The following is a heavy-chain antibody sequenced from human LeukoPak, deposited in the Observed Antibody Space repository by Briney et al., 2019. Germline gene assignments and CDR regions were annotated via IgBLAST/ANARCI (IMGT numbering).Heavy chain of an antibody. CDR3: ARGGESSSWPYYYYYYMDV. V-gene: IGHV1-8*01. Sequence: ASVKVSCKASGYTFTSYDFNWVRQATGQGLEYMGWMNPNNGNTAYAQKFQGRVTTTRDTSISTAYMELSSLRSEDTAVYYCARGGESSSWPYYYYYYMDVWGKGTTVTVSS. CDR2: MNPNNGNT. D-gene: IGHD6-13*01. J-gene: IGHJ6*03. CDR1: GYTFTSYD.